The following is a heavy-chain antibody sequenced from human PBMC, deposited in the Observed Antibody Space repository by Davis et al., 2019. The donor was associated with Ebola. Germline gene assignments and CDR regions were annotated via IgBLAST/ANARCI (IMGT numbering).Heavy chain of an antibody. CDR2: IWYDGSNK. CDR1: GLTFSTYG. CDR3: VREAAPGSGLYFDY. Sequence: PGGSLRLSCTASGLTFSTYGMHWVRQAPGKGLEWVAVIWYDGSNKYYADSVKGRFTVSRDNAKNSLYLQMNSLRAEDSAVYYCVREAAPGSGLYFDYWGQGTLVTVSS. V-gene: IGHV3-33*01. D-gene: IGHD3-10*01. J-gene: IGHJ4*02.